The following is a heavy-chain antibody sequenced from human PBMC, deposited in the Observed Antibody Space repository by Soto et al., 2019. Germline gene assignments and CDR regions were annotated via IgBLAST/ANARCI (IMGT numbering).Heavy chain of an antibody. CDR3: AIQDCTNDVCLEAAVTVGGALES. CDR1: GFTFRKFW. J-gene: IGHJ1*01. CDR2: ISSDGTTT. V-gene: IGHV3-74*01. D-gene: IGHD2-21*01. Sequence: EVQLVQSGGGLAQPGKSLRLSCAASGFTFRKFWMHWVRQVPGKGPVWVSYISSDGTTTDYADSVKGRFIMSRDNAKDTLNLQMDNLRAEETAVYYCAIQDCTNDVCLEAAVTVGGALESWGQGSLVTVSS.